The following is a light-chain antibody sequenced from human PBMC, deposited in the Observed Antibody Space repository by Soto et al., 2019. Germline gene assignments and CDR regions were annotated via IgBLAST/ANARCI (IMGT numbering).Light chain of an antibody. CDR1: QSVSSSY. CDR3: QQYNSYSTWT. CDR2: GAS. V-gene: IGKV3-20*01. J-gene: IGKJ1*01. Sequence: EIVLTKSPGTLSLSPGERATLSCRASQSVSSSYLAWYQQKPGQPPRLLIYGASSTATGIPDRFSRSGSGTDFTLTISSLQPDDFATYYCQQYNSYSTWTFGQGTKVDIK.